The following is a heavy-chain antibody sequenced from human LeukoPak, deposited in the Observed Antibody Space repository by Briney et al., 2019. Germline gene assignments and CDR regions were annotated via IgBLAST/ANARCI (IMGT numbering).Heavy chain of an antibody. J-gene: IGHJ3*02. CDR3: AKDMGCELPPSPSFAFDI. CDR1: GFTPSSYW. D-gene: IGHD1-26*01. V-gene: IGHV3-7*01. Sequence: GGSLRLSCAASGFTPSSYWMNCVRQAPGKGLEWVANIKQDGSEKYYVDSVKGRFTISRDNAKNSLYLQMTSLRAEYTAVYYCAKDMGCELPPSPSFAFDIWGQGTMVTVSS. CDR2: IKQDGSEK.